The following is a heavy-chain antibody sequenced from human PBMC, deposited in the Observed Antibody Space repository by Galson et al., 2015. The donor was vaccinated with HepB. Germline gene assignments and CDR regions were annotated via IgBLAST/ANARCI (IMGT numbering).Heavy chain of an antibody. CDR2: ISSDGNDK. D-gene: IGHD3-10*01. J-gene: IGHJ4*01. V-gene: IGHV3-30*04. CDR3: PVSGSYSNF. Sequence: SLRLSCAASGFTFSAYPLHWVRQAPGKGLEWVAVISSDGNDKYYADSVKGRFTISRDNYKNTLYLQMDSLRLEDTAVYYCPVSGSYSNFWGHGTLVIVSS. CDR1: GFTFSAYP.